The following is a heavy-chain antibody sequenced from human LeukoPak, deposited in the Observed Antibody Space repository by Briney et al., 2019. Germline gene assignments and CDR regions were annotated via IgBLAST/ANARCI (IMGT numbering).Heavy chain of an antibody. D-gene: IGHD1-26*01. CDR1: GFTFSSYS. Sequence: GGSPRLSCAASGFTFSSYSMSWVRQAPGKGLGWVSAISRTGDSTYYADSVKGRFTISRGNSENTLYLQMNGLRAEDTALYYCAKDLFSGSWTPFDYWGQGTLVTVSS. CDR2: ISRTGDST. CDR3: AKDLFSGSWTPFDY. J-gene: IGHJ4*02. V-gene: IGHV3-23*01.